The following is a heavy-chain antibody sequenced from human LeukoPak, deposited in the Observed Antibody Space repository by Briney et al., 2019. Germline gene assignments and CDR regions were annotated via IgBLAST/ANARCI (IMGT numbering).Heavy chain of an antibody. CDR3: ARDLGVGIPVDAFDI. Sequence: SVKVSCKASGGTFSSYAISWVRQAPGQGLEWMGGIIPIFGTANYAQKFKGRVTITTDESTSTAYMELSSLRSEDTAVYYCARDLGVGIPVDAFDIWGQGTMVTVSS. CDR2: IIPIFGTA. V-gene: IGHV1-69*05. D-gene: IGHD3-16*01. CDR1: GGTFSSYA. J-gene: IGHJ3*02.